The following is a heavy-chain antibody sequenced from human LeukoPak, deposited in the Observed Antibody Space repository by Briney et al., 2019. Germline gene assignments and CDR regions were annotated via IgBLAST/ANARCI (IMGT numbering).Heavy chain of an antibody. CDR3: VRVGFTTSWPNFDY. Sequence: GASVKVSCKAAGYNFPAYFMHWVRQAPGQGLEWMGRINPNGGDTNYAQKFQGRVTMASDTSISTAYMELNSLMSDDTAVYYCVRVGFTTSWPNFDYWRQGTLVTVS. CDR2: INPNGGDT. CDR1: GYNFPAYF. D-gene: IGHD2-2*01. V-gene: IGHV1-2*06. J-gene: IGHJ4*02.